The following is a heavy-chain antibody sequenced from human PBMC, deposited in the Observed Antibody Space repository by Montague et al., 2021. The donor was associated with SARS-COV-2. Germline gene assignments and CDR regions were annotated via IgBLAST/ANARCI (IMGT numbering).Heavy chain of an antibody. CDR3: ASDRFDFGAGRQGTIDF. Sequence: SETLSLTCSVSGDSITNHYWSWIRQPPGKGLEWIGRMHFTGKTNSSPFFSSRLPMSVATSTDQFSLKLTSVTAADTAIYFCASDRFDFGAGRQGTIDFWGQGTLVTVSS. CDR2: MHFTGKT. V-gene: IGHV4-4*07. D-gene: IGHD3-10*01. J-gene: IGHJ4*02. CDR1: GDSITNHY.